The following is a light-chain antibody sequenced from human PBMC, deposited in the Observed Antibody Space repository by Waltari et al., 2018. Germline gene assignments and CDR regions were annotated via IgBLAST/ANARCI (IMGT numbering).Light chain of an antibody. CDR3: CSFAGTSWV. V-gene: IGLV2-11*01. CDR2: DVS. J-gene: IGLJ3*02. Sequence: QSALTQPRSVSGSPGQSVTISCTGTSYDVGGYTYVSWYQPYPGKAPKVMIYDVSKRPSGVTDRFSGSKSGNTASLTISGLQAEDEADYYCCSFAGTSWVFGGGTKVTVL. CDR1: SYDVGGYTY.